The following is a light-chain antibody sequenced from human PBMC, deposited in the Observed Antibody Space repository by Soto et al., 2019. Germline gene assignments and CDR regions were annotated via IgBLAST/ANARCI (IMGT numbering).Light chain of an antibody. CDR2: RAS. CDR1: QSISSW. J-gene: IGKJ1*01. Sequence: DIQLTQSPSSLSASVGDRVTHTCRASQSISSWLAWYQQKPGMAPKLLISRASRLESGVPPRFSGSGSGTEFTLTITSLQPDDFATYYCQEYKSFTWTFGQGIKVEI. V-gene: IGKV1-5*01. CDR3: QEYKSFTWT.